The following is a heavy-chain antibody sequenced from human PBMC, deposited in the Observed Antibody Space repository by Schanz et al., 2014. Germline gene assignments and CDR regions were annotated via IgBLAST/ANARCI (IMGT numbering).Heavy chain of an antibody. Sequence: EVQLVESGGGLVQPGGSLRLSCAASGFSVSSHYMSWVRQAPGKGLEWVSVIYRGGSTYYTDSVKGRFTISRDNSKNTVYLQMNSLRAEDTAVYYCARDRGNDLSYYFDYWGQGTLVTVSS. V-gene: IGHV3-66*01. CDR1: GFSVSSHY. D-gene: IGHD5-12*01. CDR2: IYRGGST. J-gene: IGHJ4*02. CDR3: ARDRGNDLSYYFDY.